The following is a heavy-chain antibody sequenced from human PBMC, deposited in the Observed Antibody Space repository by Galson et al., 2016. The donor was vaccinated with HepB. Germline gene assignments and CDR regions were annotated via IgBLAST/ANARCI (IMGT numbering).Heavy chain of an antibody. J-gene: IGHJ4*02. Sequence: SCAASGFTLINYAMHWVRQAPGKGLEYVSTISTNGGYTNYADSVKGRFTISRDNSKNTLYLQMSSLRPEDTAVYYCVKGGYYDRKGFDYWGQGTLVAVSS. D-gene: IGHD3-22*01. CDR1: GFTLINYA. CDR2: ISTNGGYT. V-gene: IGHV3-64D*06. CDR3: VKGGYYDRKGFDY.